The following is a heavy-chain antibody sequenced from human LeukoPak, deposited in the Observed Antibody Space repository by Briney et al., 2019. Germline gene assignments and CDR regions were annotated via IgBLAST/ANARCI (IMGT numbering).Heavy chain of an antibody. CDR3: TRSGPDCYTNGVCYADY. D-gene: IGHD2-8*01. Sequence: GGSLRLSCTASGFTFGDYAMSWVRQAPGKGLEWVGFIRSKAYGGTTEYAASVKGRFTISRDDSKSIAYLQMNSLKTEDTAVYYCTRSGPDCYTNGVCYADYWGQGTLVTVSS. CDR2: IRSKAYGGTT. V-gene: IGHV3-49*04. CDR1: GFTFGDYA. J-gene: IGHJ4*02.